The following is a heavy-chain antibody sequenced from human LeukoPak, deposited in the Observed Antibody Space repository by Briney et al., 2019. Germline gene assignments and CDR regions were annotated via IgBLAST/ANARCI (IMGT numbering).Heavy chain of an antibody. J-gene: IGHJ4*02. D-gene: IGHD5-18*01. CDR3: ARTARHLDY. Sequence: GGSLRLSCEASGFTFSDPYMSWIRQAPGKGRECLSYISGSGTDINYADSVRGRFTISRDNAKNLLYLQMNDLRVEDTAVYYCARTARHLDYWGQGTLVTVSS. CDR1: GFTFSDPY. V-gene: IGHV3-11*04. CDR2: ISGSGTDI.